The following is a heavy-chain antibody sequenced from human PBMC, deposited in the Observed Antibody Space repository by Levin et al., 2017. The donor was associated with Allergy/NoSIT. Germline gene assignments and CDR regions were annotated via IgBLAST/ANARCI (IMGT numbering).Heavy chain of an antibody. CDR3: ARSSPGGFSYGHHFDY. V-gene: IGHV2-70*11. J-gene: IGHJ4*02. Sequence: LRLSCTFSGFSLTTSAMCVSWIRQPPGKALEWLARIDWDDDKYYSTSLKTRLSISKDTSKNQVVLTMTNLDPVDTATYYCARSSPGGFSYGHHFDYWGQGTLVAVSS. D-gene: IGHD5-18*01. CDR1: GFSLTTSAMC. CDR2: IDWDDDK.